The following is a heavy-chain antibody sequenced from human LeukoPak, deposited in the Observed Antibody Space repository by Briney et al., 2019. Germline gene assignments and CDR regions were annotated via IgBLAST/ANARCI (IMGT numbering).Heavy chain of an antibody. CDR2: ISSSSSYI. CDR3: ARAPLQAGYSGSYFQQNYYYYYMDV. V-gene: IGHV3-21*01. J-gene: IGHJ6*03. D-gene: IGHD1-26*01. CDR1: GFTFSTYN. Sequence: GGSLRLSCAASGFTFSTYNMNWVRQAPGKGLEWVSSISSSSSYIYYADSVKGRFTISRDNAKNSLYLQMNSLRAEDTAVYYCARAPLQAGYSGSYFQQNYYYYYMDVWGKGTTVTISS.